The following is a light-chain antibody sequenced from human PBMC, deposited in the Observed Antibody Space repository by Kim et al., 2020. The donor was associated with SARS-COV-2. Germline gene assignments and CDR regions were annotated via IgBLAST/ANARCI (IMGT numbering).Light chain of an antibody. CDR2: QDT. Sequence: SYELTQPPSVSVSPGQTATITCSGDKLGDSYACWYQQKPGQSPVLVIYQDTKRPSGIPERFSGSNSGNTVTLTISGTQAMDEADYYCQAWDSDTWVFGGGTQLTVL. CDR1: KLGDSY. J-gene: IGLJ3*02. V-gene: IGLV3-1*01. CDR3: QAWDSDTWV.